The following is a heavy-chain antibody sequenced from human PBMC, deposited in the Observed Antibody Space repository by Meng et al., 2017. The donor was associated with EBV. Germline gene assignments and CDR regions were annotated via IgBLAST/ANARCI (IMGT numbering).Heavy chain of an antibody. CDR2: INTYSGKA. CDR1: GYTFRNYA. Sequence: QVQLVQSGSEWKRPGASVKVSCKASGYTFRNYAINWMRQVPGQGLEWMGWINTYSGKATFAQGFTGRFLFSLDTPVTTAHLQISGLKTEDSAVYYCARGVEENGSHYPFDSWGQGTLVTVSS. V-gene: IGHV7-4-1*02. J-gene: IGHJ4*02. CDR3: ARGVEENGSHYPFDS. D-gene: IGHD1-1*01.